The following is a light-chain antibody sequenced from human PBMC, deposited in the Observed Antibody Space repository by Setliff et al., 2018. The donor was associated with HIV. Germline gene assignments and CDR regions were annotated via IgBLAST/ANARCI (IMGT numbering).Light chain of an antibody. CDR3: KTYTGSSPLYV. Sequence: QSALTQPASVSESPGQSITISCTGTSIGTYNYVSWYQQHPGKAPKLMIYDVNERPSGISRRFSGSKSGNTASLTISGLQAEDEADYYCKTYTGSSPLYVFGTGTKVTVL. CDR1: SIGTYNY. V-gene: IGLV2-14*03. J-gene: IGLJ1*01. CDR2: DVN.